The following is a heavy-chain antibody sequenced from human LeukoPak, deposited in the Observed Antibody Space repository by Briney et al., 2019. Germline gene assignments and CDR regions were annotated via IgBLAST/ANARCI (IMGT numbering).Heavy chain of an antibody. CDR1: GFTFSSYS. Sequence: GGSLRLSCAGSGFTFSSYSMNWVRQAPGKGLEWVSAISGSGGSTYYADSVKGRFTISRDNSKNTLYLQMNSLRAEDTAVYYRAKDSLTTVTAYYFDYWGQGTLVTVSS. D-gene: IGHD4-17*01. J-gene: IGHJ4*02. CDR2: ISGSGGST. V-gene: IGHV3-23*01. CDR3: AKDSLTTVTAYYFDY.